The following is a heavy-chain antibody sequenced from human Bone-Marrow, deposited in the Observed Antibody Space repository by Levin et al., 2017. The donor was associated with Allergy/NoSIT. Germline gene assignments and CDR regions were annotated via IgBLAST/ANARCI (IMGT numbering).Heavy chain of an antibody. D-gene: IGHD2-15*01. V-gene: IGHV1-69*13. CDR1: GGTFSTYA. CDR3: ARGSVAETHFDY. CDR2: IIPVFGTA. J-gene: IGHJ4*02. Sequence: SVKVSCKISGGTFSTYAIDWVRQAPGQGLEWMGGIIPVFGTAKYAQKYQDRVTITADESTSTGYLELRRLKSGDTAVYYCARGSVAETHFDYWGQGSLVTVSS.